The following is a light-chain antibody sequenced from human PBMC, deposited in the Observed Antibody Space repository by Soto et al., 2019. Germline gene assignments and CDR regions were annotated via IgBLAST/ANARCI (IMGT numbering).Light chain of an antibody. CDR2: GAS. Sequence: EIVMTQSPATLSVSPGERATLSCSASRSLTNSYLAWYPQKAGQAPRLLIYGASIRATGSPARFSGSGSGTEFTRTISSLQSEDFAVYYCQQYNDWPLTFCGGTKVEIK. CDR3: QQYNDWPLT. J-gene: IGKJ4*01. CDR1: RSLTNSY. V-gene: IGKV3-15*01.